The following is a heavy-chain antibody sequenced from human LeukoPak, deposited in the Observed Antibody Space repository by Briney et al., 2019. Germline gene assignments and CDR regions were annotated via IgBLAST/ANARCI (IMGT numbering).Heavy chain of an antibody. V-gene: IGHV1-2*04. CDR2: INPNSGGT. J-gene: IGHJ6*02. CDR1: GYTFTGYY. Sequence: ASVKVSCKASGYTFTGYYMHWVRQAPGQGLEWMGWINPNSGGTNYAQKFQGWVTMTRDTSISTAYMELSRLRSDDTAVYYRARDLGVAVAGYYYYGMDVWGQGTTVTVSS. CDR3: ARDLGVAVAGYYYYGMDV. D-gene: IGHD6-19*01.